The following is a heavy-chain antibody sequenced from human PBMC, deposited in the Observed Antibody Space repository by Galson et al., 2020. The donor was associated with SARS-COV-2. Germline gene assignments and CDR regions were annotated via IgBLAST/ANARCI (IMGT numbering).Heavy chain of an antibody. CDR2: ILYEANDT. CDR1: GFSSSNFV. CDR3: ARGDGGYYYYNLDV. Sequence: GGSLRLSCAVSGFSSSNFVMYWVRQAPGKGLEWVATILYEANDTHYVDSVKGRFTISRDNSKNTLYLQMSSLREEDTAVYYCARGDGGYYYYNLDVWGQGTTVIVSS. D-gene: IGHD4-17*01. V-gene: IGHV3-33*08. J-gene: IGHJ6*02.